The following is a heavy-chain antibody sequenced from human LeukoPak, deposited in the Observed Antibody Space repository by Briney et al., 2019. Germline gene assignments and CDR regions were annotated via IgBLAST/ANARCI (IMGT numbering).Heavy chain of an antibody. Sequence: SGTLSLTCAVSGGSISSSNWWSWVRQPPGKGLEWIGEIYHSGSTNYNPSLKSRVTISVDKSKNQFSLKLSSVTAADTAVYYCARVLAGNYDNYYGPKHGPYYFDYWGQGTLVTVSS. J-gene: IGHJ4*02. CDR2: IYHSGST. CDR1: GGSISSSNW. D-gene: IGHD3-10*01. CDR3: ARVLAGNYDNYYGPKHGPYYFDY. V-gene: IGHV4-4*02.